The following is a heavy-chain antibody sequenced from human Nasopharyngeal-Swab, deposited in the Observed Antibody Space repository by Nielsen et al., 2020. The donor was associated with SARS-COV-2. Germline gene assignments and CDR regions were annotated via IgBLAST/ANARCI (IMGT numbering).Heavy chain of an antibody. CDR3: ARVVYGSGTNYYYYYMDV. D-gene: IGHD3-10*01. J-gene: IGHJ6*03. V-gene: IGHV1-69*06. Sequence: WVRQAPGQGLEWMGGIIPIFGTANYAQKFQGRVTITADKSTSTAYMELSSLRAEDTAVYYCARVVYGSGTNYYYYYMDVWGKGTTVTVSS. CDR2: IIPIFGTA.